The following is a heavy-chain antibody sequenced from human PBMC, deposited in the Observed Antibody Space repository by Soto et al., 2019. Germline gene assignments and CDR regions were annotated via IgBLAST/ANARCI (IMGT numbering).Heavy chain of an antibody. CDR1: GFTFSSYS. CDR2: ISSSSSTI. J-gene: IGHJ6*02. V-gene: IGHV3-48*02. Sequence: GGSLRLSCAASGFTFSSYSMNWVRQAPGKGLEWVSYISSSSSTIYYADSVKGRFTISRDNAKNSLYLQMNSLRDEDTAVYYCARETPRGGGSRYYYYYGMDVWGQGTTVTVSS. D-gene: IGHD2-15*01. CDR3: ARETPRGGGSRYYYYYGMDV.